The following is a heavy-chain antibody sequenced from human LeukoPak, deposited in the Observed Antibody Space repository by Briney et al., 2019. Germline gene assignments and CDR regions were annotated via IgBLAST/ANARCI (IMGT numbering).Heavy chain of an antibody. CDR1: GFPFSSYA. CDR3: ARDGVATNDY. CDR2: ISSNGGST. D-gene: IGHD2-15*01. Sequence: GGSLRLSCAASGFPFSSYAMQWVRQAPGKGPEYVSGISSNGGSTFYANSVKGRFTISRDNSKNMVFLQMGSLRAEDTAVYYCARDGVATNDYWGQRTLVTVSS. J-gene: IGHJ4*02. V-gene: IGHV3-64*01.